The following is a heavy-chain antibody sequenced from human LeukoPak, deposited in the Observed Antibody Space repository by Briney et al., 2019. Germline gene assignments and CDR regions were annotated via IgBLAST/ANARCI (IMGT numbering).Heavy chain of an antibody. J-gene: IGHJ3*02. CDR2: IGTISGKT. V-gene: IGHV1-18*01. Sequence: ASVTVSCMASGYTFTNAGISWVRQAAGQWLEWMGCIGTISGKTNYAPSFQDRVTLTTDTSSPTAYMDLERLTSDETAVCVRPRAPLGKRHAFDIWGQGTIVTVSS. D-gene: IGHD7-27*01. CDR3: PRAPLGKRHAFDI. CDR1: GYTFTNAG.